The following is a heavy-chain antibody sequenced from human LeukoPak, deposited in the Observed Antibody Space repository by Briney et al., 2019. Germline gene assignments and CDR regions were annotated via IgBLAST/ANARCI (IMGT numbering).Heavy chain of an antibody. CDR1: GDSISSYY. CDR3: ARDQGPRIDP. V-gene: IGHV4-59*01. Sequence: SETLSLTCTVSGDSISSYYWSWIRQPPGKGLEWIGYIYYSGSTNYNPSLKSRVTISVDTSKNQFSLKLTSVTAADTAVYYCARDQGPRIDPWGQGTRVTVYS. J-gene: IGHJ5*02. CDR2: IYYSGST.